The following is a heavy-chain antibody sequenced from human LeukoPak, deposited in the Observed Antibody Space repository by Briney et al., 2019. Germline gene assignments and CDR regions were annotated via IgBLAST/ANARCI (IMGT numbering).Heavy chain of an antibody. CDR1: GGSFSGYY. CDR2: INHSGST. V-gene: IGHV4-34*01. CDR3: ARGGVGAKAVQH. J-gene: IGHJ1*01. Sequence: SETLSLTCAVYGGSFSGYYWSWIRQPPGKGLGWIGEINHSGSTNYNPSLKSRVTISVDTSKNQFSLKLSSVTAADTAVYYCARGGVGAKAVQHWGQGTLVTVSS. D-gene: IGHD1-26*01.